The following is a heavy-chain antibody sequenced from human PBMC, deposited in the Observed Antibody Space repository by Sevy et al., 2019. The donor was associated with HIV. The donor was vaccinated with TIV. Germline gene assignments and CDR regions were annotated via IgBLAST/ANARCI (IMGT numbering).Heavy chain of an antibody. CDR1: GFTFSSYW. Sequence: GGSLRLSCAASGFTFSSYWMSWVRQAPGKGLEWVANIKQDGSEKYYVDSVKGRFTISRDNATNSLYLQMNSLRAEDTAVYYCARVRVYYDSRGYYFDYWGQGTLVTVSS. CDR3: ARVRVYYDSRGYYFDY. V-gene: IGHV3-7*01. J-gene: IGHJ4*02. CDR2: IKQDGSEK. D-gene: IGHD3-22*01.